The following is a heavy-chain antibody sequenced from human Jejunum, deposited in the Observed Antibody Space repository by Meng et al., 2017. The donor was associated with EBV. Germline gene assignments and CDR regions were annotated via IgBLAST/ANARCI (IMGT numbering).Heavy chain of an antibody. V-gene: IGHV3-74*01. J-gene: IGHJ4*02. CDR1: GVTFSSYW. CDR2: INTDGSIT. D-gene: IGHD1-14*01. CDR3: AKDLSWNQADY. Sequence: SEGGVGQPGTSRTLSGAASGVTFSSYWMHWFRQAPGKGLVWVSRINTDGSITNCADSVKGRFTISRDNARNTLYMQMNSLRDEDTAMYYCAKDLSWNQADYWGQGILVTVSS.